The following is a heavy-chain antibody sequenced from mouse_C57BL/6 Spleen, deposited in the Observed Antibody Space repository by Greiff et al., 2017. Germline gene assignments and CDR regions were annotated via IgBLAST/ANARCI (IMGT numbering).Heavy chain of an antibody. V-gene: IGHV7-3*01. Sequence: EVQGVESGGGLVQPGGSLILSCAASGFTFTDYYMSWVRQPPGKALEWLGFIRNKANGYTTEYSASVKGRFTISRDNSQSILYLQMNALRAEDSATYYCARYMRRERYFDYWGQGTTLTVSS. CDR1: GFTFTDYY. J-gene: IGHJ2*01. CDR3: ARYMRRERYFDY. CDR2: IRNKANGYTT.